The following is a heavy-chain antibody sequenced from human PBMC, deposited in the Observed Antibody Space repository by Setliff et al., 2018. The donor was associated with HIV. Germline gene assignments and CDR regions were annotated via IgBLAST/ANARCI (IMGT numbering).Heavy chain of an antibody. CDR1: GFSINNYD. J-gene: IGHJ4*02. CDR2: ISSTSKTK. D-gene: IGHD5-12*01. V-gene: IGHV3-48*04. CDR3: TRVVGEGYNSVDY. Sequence: GGSLRLSCVASGFSINNYDMNWVRQAPGKGLEWTSHISSTSKTKYYAESVRGRISVSRDNAKNSLYLQMNTLRAEDTAVYYCTRVVGEGYNSVDYWGQGTLVTVSS.